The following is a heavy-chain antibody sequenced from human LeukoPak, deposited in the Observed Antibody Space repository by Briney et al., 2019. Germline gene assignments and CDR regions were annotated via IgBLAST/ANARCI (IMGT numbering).Heavy chain of an antibody. Sequence: SETLSLTCIVSGGSISSSSYYWGWIRQPPGKGLEWIGNIYYSGSSYYNPSLKSRVTISVDTSKNQFSLKLSSVTAADTAVYYCARDRYYYDSSGYLFDYWGQGTLVTVSS. J-gene: IGHJ4*02. D-gene: IGHD3-22*01. CDR3: ARDRYYYDSSGYLFDY. V-gene: IGHV4-39*07. CDR1: GGSISSSSYY. CDR2: IYYSGSS.